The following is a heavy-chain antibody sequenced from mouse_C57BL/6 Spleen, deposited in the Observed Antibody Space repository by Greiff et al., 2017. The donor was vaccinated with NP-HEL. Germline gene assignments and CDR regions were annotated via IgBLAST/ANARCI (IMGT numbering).Heavy chain of an antibody. CDR3: ARPSSYAMDY. CDR2: IYPGAGDT. CDR1: GYAFSSSW. D-gene: IGHD2-10*02. J-gene: IGHJ4*01. Sequence: QVQLQQSGPELVKPGASVKISCKASGYAFSSSWMNWVKQRPGKGLEWIGRIYPGAGDTNYNGKFKGKATLTADKSSSTAYMQLSSLTSEDSAVYFCARPSSYAMDYWGQGTSVTVSS. V-gene: IGHV1-82*01.